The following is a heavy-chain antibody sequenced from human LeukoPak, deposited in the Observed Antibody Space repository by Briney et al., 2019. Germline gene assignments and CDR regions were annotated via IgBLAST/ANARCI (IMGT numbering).Heavy chain of an antibody. CDR1: GYSFTSYW. V-gene: IGHV5-10-1*01. D-gene: IGHD3-10*01. CDR3: ASQRITMVRGVPDY. CDR2: IDPSDSYT. Sequence: GESLKISCKGSGYSFTSYWISWVRQMPGKGLEWMGRIDPSDSYTSYSPSFQGHVTISADKSISTAYLQWSSLKASDTAMYYCASQRITMVRGVPDYWGQGTLVTVSS. J-gene: IGHJ4*02.